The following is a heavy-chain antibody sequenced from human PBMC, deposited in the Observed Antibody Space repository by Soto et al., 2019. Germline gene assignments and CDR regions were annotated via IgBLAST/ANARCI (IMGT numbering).Heavy chain of an antibody. J-gene: IGHJ2*01. Sequence: EVQLLESGGGLVQPGGSLRLSCAASGFTFSSYAMNWVRQAPGKGLQWVSVISGSGDSTYYADSVKGRFTISRDNSKNTLYLQMNSLRAEDTAVYSCARRHSCGYFDLWGRGTLVTVSS. CDR2: ISGSGDST. CDR3: ARRHSCGYFDL. D-gene: IGHD2-15*01. V-gene: IGHV3-23*01. CDR1: GFTFSSYA.